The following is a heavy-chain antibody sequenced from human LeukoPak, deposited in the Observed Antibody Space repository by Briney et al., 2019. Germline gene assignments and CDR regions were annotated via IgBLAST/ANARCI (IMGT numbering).Heavy chain of an antibody. CDR3: ARSPWWGYCSGGSCYSFDY. D-gene: IGHD2-15*01. Sequence: GESLKISCKGSGYTFSSYWIGWVRQMPGKGLEWMGIIYPGDSDTRYSPSFQGQVTISADKSISTAYLQWSSLKASDTAMYYCARSPWWGYCSGGSCYSFDYWGQGTLVTVSS. V-gene: IGHV5-51*01. J-gene: IGHJ4*02. CDR1: GYTFSSYW. CDR2: IYPGDSDT.